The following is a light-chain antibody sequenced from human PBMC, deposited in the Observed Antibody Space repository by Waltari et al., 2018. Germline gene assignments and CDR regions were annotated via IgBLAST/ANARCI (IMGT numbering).Light chain of an antibody. CDR1: QSLLDRNGYSY. CDR3: MQTRQSPQT. CDR2: LAS. V-gene: IGKV2-28*01. Sequence: DVVMTQSPLSLAVTPGEPASMSCRSNQSLLDRNGYSYLDWYLQRPGQSPQLLIDLASPRAYGVPDRFSGSGSGAAFTLKISRVEAEDVGVYYCMQTRQSPQTFGQGTKVDIK. J-gene: IGKJ1*01.